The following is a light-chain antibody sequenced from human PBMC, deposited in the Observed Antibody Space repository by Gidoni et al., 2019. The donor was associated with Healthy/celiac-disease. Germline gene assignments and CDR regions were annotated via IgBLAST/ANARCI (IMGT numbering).Light chain of an antibody. J-gene: IGKJ4*01. Sequence: EIVLTQSPGTLSLSPGESATLSCRASQSVSSSYLAWYQQKPGQAPRLLIYGASSRATGIPDRFSGSGSGTDFTLTISRLEPEDFAVYYCQQYGSSPTFGGXTKVEIK. CDR1: QSVSSSY. CDR3: QQYGSSPT. CDR2: GAS. V-gene: IGKV3-20*01.